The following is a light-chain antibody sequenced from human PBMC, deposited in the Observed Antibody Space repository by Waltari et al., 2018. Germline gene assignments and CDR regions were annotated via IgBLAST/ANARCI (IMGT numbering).Light chain of an antibody. J-gene: IGKJ5*01. V-gene: IGKV3-11*01. CDR3: QQRSNWPPKIT. CDR1: QSVSSY. Sequence: EIVLTQSPATLSSSPGERVTLSCRASQSVSSYLAWYQQKPGQAPRLLIYDASNRATGIPARFSGSGSGTDFTLTISSLEPEDFAVYYCQQRSNWPPKITFGQGTRLEIK. CDR2: DAS.